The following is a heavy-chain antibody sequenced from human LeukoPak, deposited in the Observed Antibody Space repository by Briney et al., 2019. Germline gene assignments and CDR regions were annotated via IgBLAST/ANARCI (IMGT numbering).Heavy chain of an antibody. J-gene: IGHJ4*02. Sequence: GGSLRLSCAASGFTFSSYSTNWVRQAPGKGLEWVSSISSSSSYIYYADSVKGRFTISRDNAKNSLYLQMNSLRAEDTAVYYCARSLMITFGGVIVPIGYWGQGTLVTVSS. D-gene: IGHD3-16*02. CDR1: GFTFSSYS. CDR3: ARSLMITFGGVIVPIGY. CDR2: ISSSSSYI. V-gene: IGHV3-21*01.